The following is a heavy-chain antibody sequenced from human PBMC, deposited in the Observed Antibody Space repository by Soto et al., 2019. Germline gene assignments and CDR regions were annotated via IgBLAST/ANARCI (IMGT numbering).Heavy chain of an antibody. V-gene: IGHV4-59*01. Sequence: SETLSLTCTVSGGSISSYYWSWIRQPPGKGLEWIGYIYYSGSTNYNPSLKSRVTISVDTSKNQFSLKLSSVTAADTAVYDGARVYRGGAYFDYWGQGTLVTVSS. CDR1: GGSISSYY. CDR3: ARVYRGGAYFDY. D-gene: IGHD3-10*01. CDR2: IYYSGST. J-gene: IGHJ4*02.